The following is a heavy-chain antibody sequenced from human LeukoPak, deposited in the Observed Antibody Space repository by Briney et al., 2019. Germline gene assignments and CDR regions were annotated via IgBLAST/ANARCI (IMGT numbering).Heavy chain of an antibody. V-gene: IGHV3-23*01. Sequence: GGSLRLSCTASGFTFRNYAMSWVRQGPGKGLEWVSFIGGSGTNTFYADSVKGRFTISRDNSKNTLYLQMNSLRAEDTAVYYCARDPIAVAGMEYFDYWGQGTLVTVSS. CDR3: ARDPIAVAGMEYFDY. J-gene: IGHJ4*02. CDR1: GFTFRNYA. CDR2: IGGSGTNT. D-gene: IGHD6-19*01.